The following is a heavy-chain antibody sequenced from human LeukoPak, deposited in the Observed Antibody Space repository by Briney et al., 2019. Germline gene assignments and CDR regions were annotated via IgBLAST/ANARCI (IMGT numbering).Heavy chain of an antibody. CDR3: ARGLFRYYYDSSGLSEPDY. Sequence: ASVKVSCKASGYTFTSYGISWVLQAPGQGLEWMGWISAYNGNTNYAQKLQGRVTMTTDTSTSTAYMELRSLRSDDTAVYYCARGLFRYYYDSSGLSEPDYWGQGTLVTVSS. CDR1: GYTFTSYG. CDR2: ISAYNGNT. V-gene: IGHV1-18*01. D-gene: IGHD3-22*01. J-gene: IGHJ4*02.